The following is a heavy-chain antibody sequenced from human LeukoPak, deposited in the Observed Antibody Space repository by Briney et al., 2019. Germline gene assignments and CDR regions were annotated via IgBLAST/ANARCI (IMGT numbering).Heavy chain of an antibody. J-gene: IGHJ6*03. CDR1: GGSISNYY. CDR3: ARVGDYDFWSGGYYYYMDV. CDR2: IYYSGST. Sequence: SETLSLTCTVSGGSISNYYWSWIRQPPGKGLEWIGYIYYSGSTNYNPSLKSRVTISVDTSKNQFSLKLSFVTAADTAVYYCARVGDYDFWSGGYYYYMDVWGKGTTVTVSS. D-gene: IGHD3-3*01. V-gene: IGHV4-59*01.